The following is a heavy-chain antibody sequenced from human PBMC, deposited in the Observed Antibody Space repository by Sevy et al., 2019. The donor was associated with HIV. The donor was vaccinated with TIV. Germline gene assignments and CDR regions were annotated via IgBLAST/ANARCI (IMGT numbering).Heavy chain of an antibody. CDR2: ISSAGSNK. V-gene: IGHV3-30-3*01. D-gene: IGHD6-19*01. CDR3: TRDAGYSIAWSPSDY. J-gene: IGHJ4*02. Sequence: GGSLRLSCAASGLTFSSHAMHWVRQAPGKGLEWVAVISSAGSNKSYADSVKGRFTISRDNPKNTLYLQMNSLRPEDTAVYYCTRDAGYSIAWSPSDYWGQGTLVTVSS. CDR1: GLTFSSHA.